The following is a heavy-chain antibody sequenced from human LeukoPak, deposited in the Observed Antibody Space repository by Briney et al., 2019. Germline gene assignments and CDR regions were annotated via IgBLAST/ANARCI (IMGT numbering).Heavy chain of an antibody. V-gene: IGHV3-30*18. Sequence: GRSLRLSCAASGFIFSSYAMYWVRQAPGKGLEWAAVISYDGSNKYYGDSVKGRFTTSRDNSKSTLYLQTNTLRVEDAAVYYCAKDRVEGKQWLAQFDSWGQGTLVTVSS. CDR3: AKDRVEGKQWLAQFDS. D-gene: IGHD6-19*01. CDR2: ISYDGSNK. J-gene: IGHJ4*02. CDR1: GFIFSSYA.